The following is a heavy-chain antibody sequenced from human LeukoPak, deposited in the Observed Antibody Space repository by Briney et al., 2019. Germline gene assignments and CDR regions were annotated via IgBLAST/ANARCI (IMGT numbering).Heavy chain of an antibody. CDR1: GFTFSSYG. J-gene: IGHJ3*02. CDR3: AKDPQSSAFDI. V-gene: IGHV3-30*18. Sequence: GGSLRLSCAASGFTFSSYGMHWVRQAPGKGLEWVAVISYDGSNKYYADSVKGRFTISRDNSKNTLYLQMNSLRAEDTAVYYCAKDPQSSAFDIWGQGTMVTVSS. CDR2: ISYDGSNK. D-gene: IGHD4-11*01.